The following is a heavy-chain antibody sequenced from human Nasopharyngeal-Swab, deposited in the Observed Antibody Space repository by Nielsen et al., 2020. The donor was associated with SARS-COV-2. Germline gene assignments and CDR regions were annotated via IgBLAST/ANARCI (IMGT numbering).Heavy chain of an antibody. CDR1: GFTFSGYT. V-gene: IGHV3-74*01. CDR3: ARGATTLTNWYFDL. J-gene: IGHJ2*01. Sequence: GGSLRLSCAASGFTFSGYTMPWVRHAPGTGLVWVSRIKSDGSDINYVDSVKGRFTISRDNAKNTLYLQMESLRVEDTAVYYCARGATTLTNWYFDLWGRGTLVRVSS. CDR2: IKSDGSDI. D-gene: IGHD1-14*01.